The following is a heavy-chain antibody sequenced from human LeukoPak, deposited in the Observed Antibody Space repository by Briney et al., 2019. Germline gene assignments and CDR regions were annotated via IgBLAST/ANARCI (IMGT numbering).Heavy chain of an antibody. CDR3: ARDSLFRVVVTANYYYYMDV. V-gene: IGHV1-2*02. Sequence: ASVKVSCKASGYTFTSYAMHWVRQAPGQRLEWMGWINPNSGGTNYAQKFQGRVTMTRDTSISTAYMELSRLRSDDTAVYYCARDSLFRVVVTANYYYYMDVWGKGTTVTVSS. J-gene: IGHJ6*03. D-gene: IGHD2-21*02. CDR2: INPNSGGT. CDR1: GYTFTSYA.